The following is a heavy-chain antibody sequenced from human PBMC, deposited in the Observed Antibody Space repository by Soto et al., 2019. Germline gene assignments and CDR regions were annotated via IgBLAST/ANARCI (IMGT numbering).Heavy chain of an antibody. Sequence: GGSLRLSCAASGFTFSSYDMHWVRQATGKGLEWVSAIGTAGDTYYPGSVKGRFTISRENAKNSLYLQMNSLRAGDTAVYYCARAPSPGCSSTSCYADYYYYYYMDVWGKGTTVTVSS. CDR3: ARAPSPGCSSTSCYADYYYYYYMDV. CDR2: IGTAGDT. V-gene: IGHV3-13*01. D-gene: IGHD2-2*01. CDR1: GFTFSSYD. J-gene: IGHJ6*03.